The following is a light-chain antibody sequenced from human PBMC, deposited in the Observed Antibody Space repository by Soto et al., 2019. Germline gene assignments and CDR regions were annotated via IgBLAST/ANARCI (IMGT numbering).Light chain of an antibody. J-gene: IGKJ4*01. CDR1: QSISSY. V-gene: IGKV1-6*01. CDR2: AAS. CDR3: LQDHEHLT. Sequence: IQMTQSPSSLSASVGDRVTITCRASQSISSYLNWYQQKPGKAPKLLIYAASTLQSGVPSKFSGSGSGTYFTLTISSLQAEDSASYYCLQDHEHLTFGGGTKVDIK.